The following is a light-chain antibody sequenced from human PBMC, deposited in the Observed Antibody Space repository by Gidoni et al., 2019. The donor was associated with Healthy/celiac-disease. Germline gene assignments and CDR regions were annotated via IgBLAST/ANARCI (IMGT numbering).Light chain of an antibody. Sequence: QSALTQPASVSGSPGQSITISCTGTSSDVGGDSFVSWYQQRPVKAPKLMIYGVSTRPSGVSNRFSGSKSGNTASLTISGLQAEDEADYYCSSYTSSSTPWVFGGGTKLTVL. CDR1: SSDVGGDSF. V-gene: IGLV2-14*01. J-gene: IGLJ3*02. CDR2: GVS. CDR3: SSYTSSSTPWV.